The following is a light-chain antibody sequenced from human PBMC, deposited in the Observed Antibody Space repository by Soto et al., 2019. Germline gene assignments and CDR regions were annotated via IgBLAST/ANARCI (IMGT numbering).Light chain of an antibody. V-gene: IGKV1-12*01. CDR1: QGISNW. CDR3: QQANSLPVT. CDR2: AAS. J-gene: IGKJ3*01. Sequence: DIQMTQSPSSVSASVGDRVTITCRASQGISNWLAWYQQKPGKAPSLLIHAASSLQSGVPSRFSGSGYGTDFTLTISSLQPEDFSTYFCQQANSLPVTFGPGTKVDIK.